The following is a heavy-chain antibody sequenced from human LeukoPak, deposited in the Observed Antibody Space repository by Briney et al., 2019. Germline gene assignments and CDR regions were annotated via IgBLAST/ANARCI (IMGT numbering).Heavy chain of an antibody. V-gene: IGHV3-23*01. J-gene: IGHJ4*02. CDR3: AKDSEITMIGGSADY. CDR2: ISGSGGST. D-gene: IGHD3-22*01. Sequence: GGSLRLSCAASGFTFSSYAMSWVRQAPGKGLEWVSAISGSGGSTYYADSVKGRFTISRDNSKNTLYLQMNSLRAEDTAVYYCAKDSEITMIGGSADYWGQGTLVTVSS. CDR1: GFTFSSYA.